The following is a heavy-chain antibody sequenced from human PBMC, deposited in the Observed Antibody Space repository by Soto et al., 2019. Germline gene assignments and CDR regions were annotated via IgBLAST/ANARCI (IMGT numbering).Heavy chain of an antibody. V-gene: IGHV3-33*01. CDR2: IWYDGSNK. CDR1: GFTFSSYG. Sequence: GSLRLSCAASGFTFSSYGMHWVRQAPGKGLEWVAVIWYDGSNKYYADSVKGRFTISRDNSKNTLYLQMNSLRAEDTAVYYCARSTIYYYDSSGYYDSWGQGTLVTVSS. D-gene: IGHD3-22*01. CDR3: ARSTIYYYDSSGYYDS. J-gene: IGHJ4*02.